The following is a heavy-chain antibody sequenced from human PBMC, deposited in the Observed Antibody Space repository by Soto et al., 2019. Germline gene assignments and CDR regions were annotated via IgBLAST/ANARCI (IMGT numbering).Heavy chain of an antibody. CDR3: ARDFCPVPTCYDL. V-gene: IGHV3-33*01. D-gene: IGHD2-2*01. Sequence: GGALRLSCVASGFTFSNYGMHGVRQAPGKGLEWLAGIDYNEINQYYIDPVKGRFTIPRDQSKNTLYLHMNRLRADDTAVYYCARDFCPVPTCYDLWGQGVLVTVSS. CDR2: IDYNEINQ. CDR1: GFTFSNYG. J-gene: IGHJ4*02.